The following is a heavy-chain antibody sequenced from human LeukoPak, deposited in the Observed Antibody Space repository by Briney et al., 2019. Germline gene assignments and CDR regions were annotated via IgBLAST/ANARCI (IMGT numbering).Heavy chain of an antibody. V-gene: IGHV1-18*01. D-gene: IGHD3-9*01. CDR3: ARSSGYYNSFYYGMDV. CDR2: ISAYNGNT. Sequence: ASVKDSCKASGYTFTSYGTSWVRQAPGQGLEWMGWISAYNGNTNYAQKLQGRVTMTTDTATSTAYMELRSLRSDDTAVYYCARSSGYYNSFYYGMDVWGQGTTVTVSS. CDR1: GYTFTSYG. J-gene: IGHJ6*02.